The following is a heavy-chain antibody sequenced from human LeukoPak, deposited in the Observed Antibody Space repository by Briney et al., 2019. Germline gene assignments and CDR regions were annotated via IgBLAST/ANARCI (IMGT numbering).Heavy chain of an antibody. CDR1: GGSISGNY. CDR2: IYYSGST. V-gene: IGHV4-59*12. D-gene: IGHD6-13*01. CDR3: ARDKAYSSNTAPFDY. J-gene: IGHJ4*02. Sequence: SETLSLTCTVSGGSISGNYWTWIRQPPGKGLEWIGYIYYSGSTNYNPSLKSRVTMSVDTSKNQLSLKLSSVTAADTAVYYCARDKAYSSNTAPFDYWGQGTLVTVSS.